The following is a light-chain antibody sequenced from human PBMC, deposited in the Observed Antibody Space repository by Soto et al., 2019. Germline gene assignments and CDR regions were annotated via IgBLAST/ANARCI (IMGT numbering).Light chain of an antibody. Sequence: ENVLTQSPGTLSLSPGERATLSCRASQNVISSYLAWYQQKPGQAPSLLVYATSSRAAGIPDRFSGSGSGTDFTLTISRLEPEDFAVYYCQQYDSSHLTFGAGTKVEIK. CDR1: QNVISSY. CDR2: ATS. CDR3: QQYDSSHLT. J-gene: IGKJ4*01. V-gene: IGKV3-20*01.